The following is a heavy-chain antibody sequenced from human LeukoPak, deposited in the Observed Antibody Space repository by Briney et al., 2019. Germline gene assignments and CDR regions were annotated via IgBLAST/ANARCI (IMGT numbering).Heavy chain of an antibody. D-gene: IGHD3-10*01. CDR1: GGSFSGYY. J-gene: IGHJ4*02. CDR2: INHSGST. CDR3: ARGPRFGARAPFDY. Sequence: SETLSLTCAVYGGSFSGYYWSWIRQPPGKGLEWIGEINHSGSTNYNPSLTSRVTISIDTSKNQFSLKLSSVTAADTAVYYCARGPRFGARAPFDYWGQGTLVTVSS. V-gene: IGHV4-34*01.